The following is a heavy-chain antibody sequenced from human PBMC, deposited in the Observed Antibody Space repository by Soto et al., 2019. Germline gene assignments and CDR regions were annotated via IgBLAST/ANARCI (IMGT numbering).Heavy chain of an antibody. CDR3: ARDRPDIVVVPAATQAYFDY. V-gene: IGHV1-18*01. Sequence: ASVKVSCKASGYTFTSYGISWVRQAPGQGLEWMGWISAYNGNTNYAQKLQGRVTMTTDTSTSTAYMELRSLRSDDTAVYYCARDRPDIVVVPAATQAYFDYWGQGTLVTVPS. CDR2: ISAYNGNT. J-gene: IGHJ4*02. D-gene: IGHD2-2*01. CDR1: GYTFTSYG.